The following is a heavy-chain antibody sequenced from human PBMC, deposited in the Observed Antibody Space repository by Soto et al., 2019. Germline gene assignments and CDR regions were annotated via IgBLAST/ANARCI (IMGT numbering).Heavy chain of an antibody. CDR1: GYSFTSLD. J-gene: IGHJ4*02. D-gene: IGHD1-26*01. CDR2: MQPSTGRT. V-gene: IGHV1-8*01. Sequence: GASVKVSCKASGYSFTSLDINWVRQTAGQGLEWMGWMQPSTGRTGYAQKFQGRVTMARDTSINTAYMELTTLTSDDTAFYYCARGVSAGVDYWGQGTLVTVSS. CDR3: ARGVSAGVDY.